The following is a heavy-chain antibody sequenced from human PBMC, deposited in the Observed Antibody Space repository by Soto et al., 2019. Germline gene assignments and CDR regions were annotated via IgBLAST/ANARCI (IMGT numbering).Heavy chain of an antibody. CDR1: GFTFSSYG. CDR3: AEEEPITIWDFDY. J-gene: IGHJ4*02. Sequence: QVQLVESGGGVVQPGRSLRLSCAASGFTFSSYGMHWVRQAPGKGLEWVTVISYDGNVAYYADSVKGRFTISRDNSKNTLYLQMNSLRTEVPAVYYGAEEEPITIWDFDYWGQGPVVPVSS. V-gene: IGHV3-30*18. CDR2: ISYDGNVA. D-gene: IGHD1-1*01.